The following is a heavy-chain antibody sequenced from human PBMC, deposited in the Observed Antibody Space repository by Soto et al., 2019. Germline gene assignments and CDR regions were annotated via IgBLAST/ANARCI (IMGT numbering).Heavy chain of an antibody. CDR1: GFTFSSYS. D-gene: IGHD3-3*01. CDR2: ISSSSSYI. J-gene: IGHJ4*02. CDR3: ARDLSTIFGVVTDIDY. V-gene: IGHV3-21*01. Sequence: GGSLRLSCAASGFTFSSYSMNWVRQAPGKGLEWVSSISSSSSYIYYADSVKGRFTISRDNAKNSLYLQMNSLRAEDTAVYYCARDLSTIFGVVTDIDYWGQGTLVTVSS.